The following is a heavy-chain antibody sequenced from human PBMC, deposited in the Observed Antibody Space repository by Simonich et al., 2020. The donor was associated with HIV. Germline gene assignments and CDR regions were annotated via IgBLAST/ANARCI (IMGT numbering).Heavy chain of an antibody. J-gene: IGHJ1*01. V-gene: IGHV4-34*01. D-gene: IGHD6-13*01. Sequence: QVQLQQWGAGLLKPSETLSLTCAVYCGSFSGYYWSWFRQPPGKGLEWFGENNHRGTTNYNPALKSRVTISVATSKNQFSPKLSSVTAADTAVYYCARLTAGGLGEYFQHWGQGTLVTVSS. CDR3: ARLTAGGLGEYFQH. CDR2: NNHRGTT. CDR1: CGSFSGYY.